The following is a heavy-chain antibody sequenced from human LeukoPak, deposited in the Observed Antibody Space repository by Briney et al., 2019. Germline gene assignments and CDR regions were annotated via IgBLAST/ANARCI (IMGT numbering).Heavy chain of an antibody. CDR2: INSDGSDT. CDR3: ARGGYHHGFDI. D-gene: IGHD2-15*01. CDR1: GFTFNSYW. V-gene: IGHV3-74*01. J-gene: IGHJ3*02. Sequence: GGSLRLSCAASGFTFNSYWFHWVRQAPGKGLVWVSRINSDGSDTIYADSVKSRFTISRDNAKSTVYLQMNSLKAEDTAVYYCARGGYHHGFDIWGQGTMVTVSS.